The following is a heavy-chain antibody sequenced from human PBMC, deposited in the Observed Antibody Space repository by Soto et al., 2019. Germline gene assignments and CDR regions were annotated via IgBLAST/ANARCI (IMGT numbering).Heavy chain of an antibody. Sequence: PSETLSLTCNVSGGSINDYYWTWIRQPPRKGLEWIGYIYYSGSAYYNPSLKSRVTISVDTSKNQFSLKLSSVTAADTAVYYCAREGYSYGSGSVYYGMDVWGQGTTVTVSS. V-gene: IGHV4-59*01. CDR3: AREGYSYGSGSVYYGMDV. CDR1: GGSINDYY. D-gene: IGHD3-10*01. CDR2: IYYSGSA. J-gene: IGHJ6*02.